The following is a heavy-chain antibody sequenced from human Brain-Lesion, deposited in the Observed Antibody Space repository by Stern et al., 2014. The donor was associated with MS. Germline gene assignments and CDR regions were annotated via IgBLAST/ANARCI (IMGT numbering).Heavy chain of an antibody. V-gene: IGHV3-53*01. CDR3: ARYCSGGSCYFHGLDV. J-gene: IGHJ6*02. CDR1: GFTVSSTY. CDR2: LYSGGAT. Sequence: EVQLVESGGGLMQPGGSLRLSCVASGFTVSSTYMSWVRQAPGKGLEWVSVLYSGGATRSGDSVKGRFTISRDTSKNTLYLQMDSLRADDTAVYYCARYCSGGSCYFHGLDVWGQGTTVTVSS. D-gene: IGHD2-15*01.